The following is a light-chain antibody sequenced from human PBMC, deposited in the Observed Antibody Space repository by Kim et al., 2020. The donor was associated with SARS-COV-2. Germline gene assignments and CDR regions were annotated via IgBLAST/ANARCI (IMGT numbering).Light chain of an antibody. Sequence: DIQMTQSPSSLSASVGDRVTITCRASQGISTYLAWYQQKPGKVPKLLIYAAFALQSGVPSRFGGSGSGTDFTLTISSLQPEDVATYYCQKYNTVPYTFGQGTKLEI. CDR3: QKYNTVPYT. V-gene: IGKV1-27*01. CDR1: QGISTY. J-gene: IGKJ2*01. CDR2: AAF.